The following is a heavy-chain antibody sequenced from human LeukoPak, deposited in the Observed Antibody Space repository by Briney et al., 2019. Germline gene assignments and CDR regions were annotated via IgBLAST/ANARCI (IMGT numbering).Heavy chain of an antibody. CDR2: IYYSGST. J-gene: IGHJ3*02. V-gene: IGHV4-39*07. Sequence: PSETLSLTCTVSGGSISSSSYYWGWIRQPPGKGLEWIGSIYYSGSTYYNPSLKSRVTISVDTSKNQFSLKLSSVTAADTAVYYCARGFRAHDAFDIWGQGTMVTVSS. CDR1: GGSISSSSYY. D-gene: IGHD3-3*01. CDR3: ARGFRAHDAFDI.